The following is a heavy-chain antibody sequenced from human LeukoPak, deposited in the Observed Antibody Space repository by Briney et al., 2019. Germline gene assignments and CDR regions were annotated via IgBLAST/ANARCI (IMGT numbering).Heavy chain of an antibody. V-gene: IGHV3-7*01. CDR3: ASSITANTNY. J-gene: IGHJ4*02. D-gene: IGHD1-7*01. CDR1: GFTFSSHW. Sequence: TGGSLRLSCAASGFTFSSHWMNWVRQAPGKGLEWVANIKEDGSEKYYVDSVKGRFTISRDNAENSLYLQMSSLRAEDSAVYYCASSITANTNYWGQGTLVTVTS. CDR2: IKEDGSEK.